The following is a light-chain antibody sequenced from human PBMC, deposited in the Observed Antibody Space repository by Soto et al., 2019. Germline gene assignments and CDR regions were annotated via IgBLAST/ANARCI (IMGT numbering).Light chain of an antibody. V-gene: IGKV3-20*01. CDR3: QQCAHSPRT. J-gene: IGKJ2*01. CDR2: DAS. CDR1: QSVTYNY. Sequence: EIVLTQSPGTLSLSPGERGTLSCRASQSVTYNYLAWYQQKPGQAPRLLIYDASSRATGIPDRFSDSGSGTNFTLTINRLEPEDFAVYYCQQCAHSPRTFGQGTKVEIK.